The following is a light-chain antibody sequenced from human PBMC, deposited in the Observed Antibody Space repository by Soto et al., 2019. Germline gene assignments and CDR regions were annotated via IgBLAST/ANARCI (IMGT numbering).Light chain of an antibody. Sequence: QSVLTQPASVSGSPGQSITISCTGTSSDVGYYDFVSWYQHHPGKAPKLIIYEVTNRPSGVSNRFSGSKSGNTASLTISGLQADDDGDYYCSSYTGSSAGIFGTGTKLTVL. V-gene: IGLV2-14*01. CDR2: EVT. J-gene: IGLJ1*01. CDR1: SSDVGYYDF. CDR3: SSYTGSSAGI.